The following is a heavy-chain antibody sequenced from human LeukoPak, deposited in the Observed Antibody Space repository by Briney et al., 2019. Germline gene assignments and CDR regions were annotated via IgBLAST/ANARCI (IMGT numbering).Heavy chain of an antibody. CDR2: ISGSGSRT. D-gene: IGHD5-12*01. V-gene: IGHV3-23*01. Sequence: GGSLRLSCAGSGFTFSSYAMSWVRQAPGKGLEWIAAISGSGSRTDYTDSVEGRFSISRDNSDNTVHLQMNGLRSEDTAVYYCAKDPTYSATWSSTFPHWGQGTLVTVSS. CDR3: AKDPTYSATWSSTFPH. CDR1: GFTFSSYA. J-gene: IGHJ1*01.